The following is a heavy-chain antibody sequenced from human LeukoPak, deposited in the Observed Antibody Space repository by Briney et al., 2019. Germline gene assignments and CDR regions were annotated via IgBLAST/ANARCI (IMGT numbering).Heavy chain of an antibody. CDR3: ARDGTVVTTPNPYYYYYYMDV. D-gene: IGHD4-23*01. V-gene: IGHV3-64*01. Sequence: LTGGSLRLSCAASGFTFSSYAMHWVRQAPGKGLEYVSAISSNGGSTYYANAVKGRFTISRDNSKNTLYLQMGSLRAEDMAVYYCARDGTVVTTPNPYYYYYYMDVWGKGTTVTVSS. J-gene: IGHJ6*03. CDR1: GFTFSSYA. CDR2: ISSNGGST.